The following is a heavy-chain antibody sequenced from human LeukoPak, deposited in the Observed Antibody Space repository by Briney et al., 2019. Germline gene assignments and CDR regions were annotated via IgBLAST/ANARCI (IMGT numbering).Heavy chain of an antibody. J-gene: IGHJ4*02. CDR1: GGTFSNYA. V-gene: IGHV1-69*13. CDR2: TIPILGTS. CDR3: AREVSGTYCDY. D-gene: IGHD1-26*01. Sequence: SVKVSCKASGGTFSNYAISWVRQAPGQGLEWMGGTIPILGTSNYAQKFQDRLTITADESTSTAYLELSSLTSADTAVYYCAREVSGTYCDYWGQGSLVTVSS.